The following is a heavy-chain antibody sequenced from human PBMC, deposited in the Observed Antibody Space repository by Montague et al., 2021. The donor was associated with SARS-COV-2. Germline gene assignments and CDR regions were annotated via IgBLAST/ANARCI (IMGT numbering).Heavy chain of an antibody. CDR2: VHYTGST. CDR3: ARAQNTCFIANCVNYFEV. J-gene: IGHJ4*02. Sequence: SETLSLTCEVSGGSISSYYWSWIRQSPGKGLEWIGYVHYTGSTKYDPPLKTRVTLSLDTPKNCFSLKLSSVTAADTAVYYCARAQNTCFIANCVNYFEVWGLGALVTVSS. CDR1: GGSISSYY. V-gene: IGHV4-59*01. D-gene: IGHD1-1*01.